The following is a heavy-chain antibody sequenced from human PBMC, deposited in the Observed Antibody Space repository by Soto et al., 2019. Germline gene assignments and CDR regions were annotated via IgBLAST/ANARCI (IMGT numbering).Heavy chain of an antibody. J-gene: IGHJ6*02. D-gene: IGHD2-15*01. CDR1: GFTFINYG. CDR2: ISYDGSNK. V-gene: IGHV3-30*18. CDR3: AKLDEGGLQYAYYAMDV. Sequence: GGSLRLSCGASGFTFINYGMHWVRQAPGKGLEWVAVISYDGSNKYYADSVKGRFTISRDNSKNTLYLQMTSLRTEDTALYYCAKLDEGGLQYAYYAMDVWGQGTTVTVSS.